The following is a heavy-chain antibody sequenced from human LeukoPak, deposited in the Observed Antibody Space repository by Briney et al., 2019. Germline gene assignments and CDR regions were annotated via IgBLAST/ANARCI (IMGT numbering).Heavy chain of an antibody. Sequence: GGSLRLSCSASGFTFSSSAVHWVRQAPGKGLEYISAVSDNGVSTYYVDSVKGRFTVSRDNSKNTLYLHLSSLRAEDTAVYYCVLSPYGEYVGVDYWGQGTLVTVSS. CDR1: GFTFSSSA. CDR3: VLSPYGEYVGVDY. D-gene: IGHD3-16*01. J-gene: IGHJ4*02. V-gene: IGHV3-64D*06. CDR2: VSDNGVST.